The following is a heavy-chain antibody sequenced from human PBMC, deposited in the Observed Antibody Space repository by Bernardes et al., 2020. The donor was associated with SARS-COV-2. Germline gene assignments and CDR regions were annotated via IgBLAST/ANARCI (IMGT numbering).Heavy chain of an antibody. V-gene: IGHV3-74*01. Sequence: GSLRLSCAASGFTFSSYWMHWVRQAPGKGLVWVSRINPDGTSISYADSVKGRFTISRDNAMNTLYLQMNSLSAEDTAIYYCARAGFYRFDYWGQGTLVTVSS. J-gene: IGHJ4*02. CDR1: GFTFSSYW. D-gene: IGHD3-16*02. CDR2: INPDGTSI. CDR3: ARAGFYRFDY.